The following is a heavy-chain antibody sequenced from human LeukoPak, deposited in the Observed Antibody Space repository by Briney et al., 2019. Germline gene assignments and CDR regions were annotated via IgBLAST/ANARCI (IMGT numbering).Heavy chain of an antibody. J-gene: IGHJ3*02. CDR3: ARGQYYYDSSGYHDAFDI. D-gene: IGHD3-22*01. V-gene: IGHV4-59*01. CDR1: GGSISSYY. Sequence: SETLSLTCTVSGGSISSYYWSWIRQPPGKGLEWIGYIYYSGSTNYNPSLKSRVTISVDTSKNQFSLKLSSVTAEDTAVYYCARGQYYYDSSGYHDAFDIWGQGTMVTVSS. CDR2: IYYSGST.